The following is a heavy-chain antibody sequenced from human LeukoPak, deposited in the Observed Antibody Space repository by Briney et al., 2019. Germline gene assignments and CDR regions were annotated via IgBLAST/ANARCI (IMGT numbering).Heavy chain of an antibody. V-gene: IGHV4-38-2*02. J-gene: IGHJ3*02. CDR2: IYHSGST. CDR3: ARVTTVTSHAFDI. D-gene: IGHD4-17*01. CDR1: GYSINSGYY. Sequence: SETLSLTCTVSGYSINSGYYWGWIRQPPGKGLEWIGSIYHSGSTYYNSSLKSRVTISVDTSKNQFSLKLSSVTAADTAVYYCARVTTVTSHAFDIWGQGTMVTVSS.